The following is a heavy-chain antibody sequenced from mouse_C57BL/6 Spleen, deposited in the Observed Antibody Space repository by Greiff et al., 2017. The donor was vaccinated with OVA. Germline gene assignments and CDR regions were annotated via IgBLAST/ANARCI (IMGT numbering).Heavy chain of an antibody. J-gene: IGHJ4*01. CDR1: GYTFTDYY. D-gene: IGHD4-1*01. V-gene: IGHV1-26*01. CDR2: INPNNGGT. CDR3: ARYGPGTGAMDY. Sequence: VQLQQSGPELVKPGASVKISCKASGYTFTDYYMNWVKQSHGKSLEWIGDINPNNGGTSYNQKFKGKATLTVDKSSSTAYMELRSLTSEDSAVYYCARYGPGTGAMDYWGQGTSVTVSS.